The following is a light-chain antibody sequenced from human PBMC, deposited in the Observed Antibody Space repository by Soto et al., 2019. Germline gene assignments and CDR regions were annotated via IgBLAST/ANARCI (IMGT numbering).Light chain of an antibody. CDR1: QSVNSGY. Sequence: IVLTQSPGTLSLSPGERATLSCRASQSVNSGYLAWYKQKPGQAPRLLIYATSIRTTDFTDRFSGSGSGTDFTLTISAVEPDDSAVYYCHCPQFDSSRIYSFGQGTKLEIK. CDR3: HCPQFDSSRIYS. J-gene: IGKJ2*01. V-gene: IGKV3-20*01. CDR2: ATS.